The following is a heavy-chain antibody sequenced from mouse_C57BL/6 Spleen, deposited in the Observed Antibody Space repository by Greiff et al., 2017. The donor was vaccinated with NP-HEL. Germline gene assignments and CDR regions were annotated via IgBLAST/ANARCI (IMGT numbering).Heavy chain of an antibody. CDR1: GYTFTSYW. V-gene: IGHV1-53*01. D-gene: IGHD1-1*01. J-gene: IGHJ4*01. CDR3: ARGGWGTTVVPYYAMDY. CDR2: INPSNGGT. Sequence: QVQLQQPGPELVKPGASVKLSCKASGYTFTSYWMHWVKQRPGQGLEWIGNINPSNGGTNYNEKFKSKATLTVDKSSSTAYMQLSSLTSEDAAVYYCARGGWGTTVVPYYAMDYWGQGTSVTVSS.